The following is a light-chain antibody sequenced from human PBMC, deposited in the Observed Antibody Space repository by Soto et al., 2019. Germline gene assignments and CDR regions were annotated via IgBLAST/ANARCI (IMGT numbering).Light chain of an antibody. CDR1: QSISSW. CDR3: QQYNSYPAT. J-gene: IGKJ1*01. CDR2: DAS. V-gene: IGKV1-5*01. Sequence: DIHITLGPSTRSASMAVLATITCRISQSISSWLDWYQQKPGKAPNLMIYDASSLERGVPSRFSGSGSGTEFTLTISTLQPDNIATYHCQQYNSYPATFVQGTKLDIK.